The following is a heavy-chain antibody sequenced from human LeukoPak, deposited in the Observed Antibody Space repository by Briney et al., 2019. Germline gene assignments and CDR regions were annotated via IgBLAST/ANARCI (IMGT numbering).Heavy chain of an antibody. CDR3: TTDRSNNYDILTGYFPPEGWFDP. CDR1: GFTFSVRG. V-gene: IGHV3-15*01. Sequence: PGGSLRLSCVASGFTFSVRGMTWVRQAPGKGLEWVGRIKSKTDGGTTDYAAPVKGRFTISRDDSKNTLYLQMNSLKTEDTAVYYCTTDRSNNYDILTGYFPPEGWFDPWGQGTLVTVSS. D-gene: IGHD3-9*01. J-gene: IGHJ5*02. CDR2: IKSKTDGGTT.